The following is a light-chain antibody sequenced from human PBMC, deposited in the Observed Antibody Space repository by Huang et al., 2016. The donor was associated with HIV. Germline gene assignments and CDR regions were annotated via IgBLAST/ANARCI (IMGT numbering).Light chain of an antibody. CDR1: QSVLYSSNNKNY. CDR2: WAS. Sequence: DIVMTQSPDSLAVSLGERATINCKSSQSVLYSSNNKNYLAWYQQKLGQPPKLLIYWASTRQSGVPDRFSGSGSWTDFTLTISSLQAKDVAVYYCQQYYSTPGTFGQGTKVEIK. J-gene: IGKJ1*01. V-gene: IGKV4-1*01. CDR3: QQYYSTPGT.